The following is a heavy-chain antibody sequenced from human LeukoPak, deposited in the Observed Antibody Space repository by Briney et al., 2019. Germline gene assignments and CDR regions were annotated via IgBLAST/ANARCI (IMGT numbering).Heavy chain of an antibody. CDR1: GLTFTSYA. CDR3: AKDPRVGSRVATPCH. J-gene: IGHJ4*02. V-gene: IGHV3-23*01. Sequence: PGGSLRLSCAASGLTFTSYAMSWVRQAPGKGLEWVSAISGSGGSTYYADSVKGRFTTSRDNSKSTLFLQMNSLRAEDTAVYYCAKDPRVGSRVATPCHWGQGTLVTVSS. CDR2: ISGSGGST. D-gene: IGHD5-24*01.